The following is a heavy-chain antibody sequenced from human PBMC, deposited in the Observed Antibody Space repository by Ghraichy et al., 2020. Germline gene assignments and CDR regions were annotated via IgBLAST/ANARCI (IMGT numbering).Heavy chain of an antibody. CDR1: GFTFSSYS. D-gene: IGHD2-2*01. J-gene: IGHJ4*02. Sequence: GGSLRLSCAASGFTFSSYSMNWVRQAPGKGLEWVSSISSSSSYIYYADSVKGRFTISRDNAKNSLYLQMNSLRAEDTAVYYCARGKDSSTGTFDYWGQGTLVTVSS. CDR2: ISSSSSYI. V-gene: IGHV3-21*01. CDR3: ARGKDSSTGTFDY.